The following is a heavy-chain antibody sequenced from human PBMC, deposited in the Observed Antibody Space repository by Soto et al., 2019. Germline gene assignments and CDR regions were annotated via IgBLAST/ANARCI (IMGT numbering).Heavy chain of an antibody. J-gene: IGHJ4*02. CDR2: IYLGDSNT. CDR3: ARQEYCSSTSCYSVDS. CDR1: GHSFTSYW. V-gene: IGHV5-51*01. D-gene: IGHD2-2*01. Sequence: GESLKISCKGSGHSFTSYWIGWVRQMPGKGLEWMGIIYLGDSNTRYSPSFQGQVTISADKSISTAYLQWSSLKASDTAVYYCARQEYCSSTSCYSVDSWGQGTLVAVSS.